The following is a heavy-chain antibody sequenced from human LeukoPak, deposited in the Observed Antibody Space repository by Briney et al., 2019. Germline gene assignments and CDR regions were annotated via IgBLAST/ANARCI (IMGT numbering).Heavy chain of an antibody. V-gene: IGHV3-9*01. CDR2: ISWNSGSI. Sequence: QPGGSLRLSCAASGFTFDDYAMHWVQHAPGKGLEWVSGISWNSGSIGYADSVKGRFTISRDNAKNSLYLQMNSLRAEDTALYYCAKAPSPLCSGGSCYLTNWGQGTLVTVSS. CDR1: GFTFDDYA. CDR3: AKAPSPLCSGGSCYLTN. J-gene: IGHJ4*02. D-gene: IGHD2-15*01.